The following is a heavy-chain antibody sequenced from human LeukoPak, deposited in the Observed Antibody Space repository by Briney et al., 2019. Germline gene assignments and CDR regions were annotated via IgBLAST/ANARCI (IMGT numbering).Heavy chain of an antibody. D-gene: IGHD6-19*01. Sequence: SETLSLTCTVSNYSISSNYYWGWIRQPPGKGLERIGSIYHSGSTYYNPSLKSRVTLSVDTSKNQFSLRLTSVTAADTAVYYCARALYSSGPFDIWGQGTMVTVSS. CDR2: IYHSGST. J-gene: IGHJ3*02. CDR1: NYSISSNYY. V-gene: IGHV4-38-2*02. CDR3: ARALYSSGPFDI.